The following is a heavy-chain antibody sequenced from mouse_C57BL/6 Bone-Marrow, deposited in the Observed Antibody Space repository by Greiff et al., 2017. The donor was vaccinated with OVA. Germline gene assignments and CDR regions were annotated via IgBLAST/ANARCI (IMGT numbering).Heavy chain of an antibody. V-gene: IGHV1-50*01. Sequence: QVQLQQPGAELVKPEASVKLSCKASGYTFTSYWMQWVKQRPGQGLEWIGEIDPSDSYTNYNQKFKGKATLTVDTSSSTAYMQLSSLTSEDSAVYYCARDVYYGSSFAYWGQGTLVTVSA. CDR3: ARDVYYGSSFAY. J-gene: IGHJ3*01. CDR1: GYTFTSYW. D-gene: IGHD1-1*01. CDR2: IDPSDSYT.